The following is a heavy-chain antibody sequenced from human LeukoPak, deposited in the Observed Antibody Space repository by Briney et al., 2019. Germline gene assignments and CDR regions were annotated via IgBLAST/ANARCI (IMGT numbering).Heavy chain of an antibody. V-gene: IGHV3-11*04. Sequence: GGSLRLSCAASGFTFSDYYMSWIRQAPGKGLEWVSYISSSGSTIYYADSVEGRFTISRGNAKNSLYLQMNSLRAEDTAVYYCARAGHSESSFNWGQGTLVTVSS. CDR1: GFTFSDYY. CDR2: ISSSGSTI. D-gene: IGHD1-26*01. CDR3: ARAGHSESSFN. J-gene: IGHJ4*02.